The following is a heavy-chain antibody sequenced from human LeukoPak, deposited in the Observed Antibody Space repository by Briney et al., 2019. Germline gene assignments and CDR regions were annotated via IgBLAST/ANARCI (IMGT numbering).Heavy chain of an antibody. J-gene: IGHJ3*02. CDR3: ARLSPHTTVTTPAFDI. D-gene: IGHD4-17*01. CDR1: GYSFTSYW. V-gene: IGHV5-51*01. Sequence: GESLKISCKGSGYSFTSYWIGWVRQMPGKGLEWVGIIYPGDSDTRYSPSFQGQVTISADKSISTAYLQWSSLKASDTAMYYCARLSPHTTVTTPAFDIWGQGTMVTVSS. CDR2: IYPGDSDT.